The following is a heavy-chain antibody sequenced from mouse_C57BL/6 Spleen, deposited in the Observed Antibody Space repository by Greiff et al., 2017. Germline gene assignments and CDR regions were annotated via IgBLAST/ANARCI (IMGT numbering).Heavy chain of an antibody. CDR1: GYTFTSYW. CDR3: SREELRGDDSVLYYFDY. Sequence: QVQLQQSGAELAKPGASVKLSCKASGYTFTSYWMHWVKQRPGQGLEWIGYINPSSGYTKYNQKFKDKATLTADKSSSPAYMQLSSLTYEDSAVYYCSREELRGDDSVLYYFDYWGQGTTRTVSS. CDR2: INPSSGYT. D-gene: IGHD2-4*01. V-gene: IGHV1-7*01. J-gene: IGHJ2*01.